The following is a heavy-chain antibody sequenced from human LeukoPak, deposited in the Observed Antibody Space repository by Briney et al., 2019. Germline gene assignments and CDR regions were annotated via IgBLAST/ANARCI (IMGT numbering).Heavy chain of an antibody. D-gene: IGHD6-13*01. V-gene: IGHV1-69*05. CDR2: IIPIFGTA. CDR1: GGTFSSYA. Sequence: ASVKVSCKASGGTFSSYAISWVRQAPGQGLEWMGGIIPIFGTANYAQKFQGRVTITTDESTSTAYMELSSLRSEDTAVYYCARVRISLGYSSSWHQRGPLDYWGQGTLVTVSS. J-gene: IGHJ4*02. CDR3: ARVRISLGYSSSWHQRGPLDY.